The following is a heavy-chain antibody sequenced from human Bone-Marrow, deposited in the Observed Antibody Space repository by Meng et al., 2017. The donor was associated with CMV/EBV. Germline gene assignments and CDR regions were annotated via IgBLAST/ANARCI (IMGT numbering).Heavy chain of an antibody. Sequence: GESLKISCAGSGFTFSNYWMSWVRQAPGKGLEWVANIKQDGSEKYYVDSVKGRFTITRDNAKNSLYLQMNSLRAEDTAVYYCARGGYSSGWYLAHGPYGMDVWGQGTTVTVSS. J-gene: IGHJ6*02. CDR2: IKQDGSEK. CDR1: GFTFSNYW. V-gene: IGHV3-7*01. D-gene: IGHD6-19*01. CDR3: ARGGYSSGWYLAHGPYGMDV.